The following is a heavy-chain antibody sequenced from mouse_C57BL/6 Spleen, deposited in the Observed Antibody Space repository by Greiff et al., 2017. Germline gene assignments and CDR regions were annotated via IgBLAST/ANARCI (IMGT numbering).Heavy chain of an antibody. J-gene: IGHJ2*01. CDR2: IFPGSGST. CDR3: ARSVYGPSYYFDY. Sequence: QVQLQQSGPELVKPGASVKISCKASGYTFTDSYINWVKQRPGQGLEWIGWIFPGSGSTYYNEKFKGKAPLTVDKSSSTAYMLLSSLTSEDSAVYFCARSVYGPSYYFDYWGQGTTLTVSS. D-gene: IGHD1-2*01. V-gene: IGHV1-75*01. CDR1: GYTFTDSY.